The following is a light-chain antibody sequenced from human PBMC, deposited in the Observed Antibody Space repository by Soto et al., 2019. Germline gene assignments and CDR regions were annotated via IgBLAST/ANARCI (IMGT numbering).Light chain of an antibody. J-gene: IGLJ1*01. CDR3: TSYTTINTYI. V-gene: IGLV2-18*02. CDR1: NINIGDNH. CDR2: EVI. Sequence: QSVLTQPPSVSAAPGQRVTIPCSGSNINIGDNHVSWYQHLPGTAPKLIIYEVINRPSGVSDRFSGSKSGNTASLTISGLQSEDEADYYCTSYTTINTYIFGTGTKVTVL.